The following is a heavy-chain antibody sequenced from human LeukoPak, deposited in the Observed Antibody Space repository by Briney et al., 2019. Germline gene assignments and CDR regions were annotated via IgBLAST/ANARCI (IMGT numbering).Heavy chain of an antibody. D-gene: IGHD6-13*01. CDR1: GGSFSGYY. CDR2: INHSGST. Sequence: SETLSLTCAVYGGSFSGYYWSWIRQPPGKGLEWIGEINHSGSTNYNPSLKSRVTISVYTSKNQFSLKLSSVTAADTAVYYCARGGGYSSSWYTIDYYYYMDVWGKGTTVTVSS. J-gene: IGHJ6*03. V-gene: IGHV4-34*01. CDR3: ARGGGYSSSWYTIDYYYYMDV.